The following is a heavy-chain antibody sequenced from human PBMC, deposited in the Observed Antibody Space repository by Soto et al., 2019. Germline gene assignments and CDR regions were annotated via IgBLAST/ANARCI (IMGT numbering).Heavy chain of an antibody. Sequence: EVQLVESGGGLVQPGGSLRLSCAASGFTFSSYWMHWVRQAPGKGLVWVSRINSDGSSTTYADSVKGRFTISRDNAKNTLNRQMNSLRGEDTAVYYCARGYCSSTSCSKERIFDYWGQGTLVTVS. D-gene: IGHD2-2*01. J-gene: IGHJ4*02. CDR1: GFTFSSYW. CDR3: ARGYCSSTSCSKERIFDY. CDR2: INSDGSST. V-gene: IGHV3-74*01.